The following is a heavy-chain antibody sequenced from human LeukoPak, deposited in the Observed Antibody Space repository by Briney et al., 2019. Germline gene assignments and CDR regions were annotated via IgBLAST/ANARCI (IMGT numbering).Heavy chain of an antibody. CDR2: IYYSGST. J-gene: IGHJ4*02. CDR1: GGSISSSSYY. V-gene: IGHV4-39*07. CDR3: ARDAIEYYPVYYFDY. D-gene: IGHD3-10*01. Sequence: PSETLSLTCTVSGGSISSSSYYWGWIRQPPGKGLEWIGSIYYSGSTYYNPSLKSRVTISVDTSKNQFSLKLSSVTAADTAVYYCARDAIEYYPVYYFDYWGQGTLVTVSS.